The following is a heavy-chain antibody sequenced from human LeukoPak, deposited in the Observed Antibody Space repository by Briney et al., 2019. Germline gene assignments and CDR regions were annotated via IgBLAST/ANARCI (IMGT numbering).Heavy chain of an antibody. V-gene: IGHV4-39*01. CDR3: ARRIAALTFDY. J-gene: IGHJ4*02. Sequence: SETLSLXCTVSGGSISSSSYYWGWIRQPPGKGLEWIGSIYYSGITYYNPSLKSRVTISVDTSKNQFSLKLSSVTAADTAVYYCARRIAALTFDYWGQGTLVTVSS. CDR1: GGSISSSSYY. CDR2: IYYSGIT. D-gene: IGHD6-6*01.